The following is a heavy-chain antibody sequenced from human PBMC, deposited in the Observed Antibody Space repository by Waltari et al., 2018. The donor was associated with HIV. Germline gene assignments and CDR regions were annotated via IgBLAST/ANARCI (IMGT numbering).Heavy chain of an antibody. J-gene: IGHJ4*02. CDR3: AHRDGRYYGSGSYYNVGY. CDR2: IYWNDDK. D-gene: IGHD3-10*01. V-gene: IGHV2-5*01. Sequence: QITLKESGPTLVKPTQTLTLTCTFSGFSLSTSGVGVGWIRQPPGKALEWLALIYWNDDKRYSPSLKSRLTITKDTSKNQVVLTMTNMDPVDTATYYCAHRDGRYYGSGSYYNVGYWGQGTLVTVSS. CDR1: GFSLSTSGVG.